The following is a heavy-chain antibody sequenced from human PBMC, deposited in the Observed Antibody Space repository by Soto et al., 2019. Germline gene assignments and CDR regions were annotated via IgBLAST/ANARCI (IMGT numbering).Heavy chain of an antibody. Sequence: EVQLLESGGGLVQPGGSLRLSCAASGLTFSTYAMSWVRQAPGKGLEWVSTISSSGGTTFYADSVKGRFTISRDNSKNTLYLQMNSLRAEDTAVYYCPAGIYYYGLDVWGQGTTVTVSS. V-gene: IGHV3-23*01. CDR2: ISSSGGTT. CDR1: GLTFSTYA. CDR3: PAGIYYYGLDV. D-gene: IGHD6-13*01. J-gene: IGHJ6*02.